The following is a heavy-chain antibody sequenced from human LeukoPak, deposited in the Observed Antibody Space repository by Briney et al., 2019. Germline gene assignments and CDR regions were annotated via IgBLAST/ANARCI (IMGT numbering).Heavy chain of an antibody. D-gene: IGHD3-22*01. Sequence: DSVKVSCKASGYTFTSYGISWVRQAPGQGLEWMGWISAYNGNTNYAQKLQGRVTMTTDTSTSTAYMELRSLRSDDTAVYYCARYYDSSGYYLAPFDYWGQGTLVTVSS. CDR1: GYTFTSYG. CDR2: ISAYNGNT. J-gene: IGHJ4*02. V-gene: IGHV1-18*01. CDR3: ARYYDSSGYYLAPFDY.